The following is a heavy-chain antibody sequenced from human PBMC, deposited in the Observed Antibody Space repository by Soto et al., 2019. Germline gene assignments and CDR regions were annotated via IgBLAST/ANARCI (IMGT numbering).Heavy chain of an antibody. Sequence: ASVKVSCKASGYTFTSYDINWVRQATGQGLEWMGWMNPNSGNTGYAQKFQGRVTMTRNTSISTAYMELSSLRSEDTAVYYCARGAKQLLQDYYYYGMDVWGQGTTVTVSS. J-gene: IGHJ6*02. CDR2: MNPNSGNT. CDR1: GYTFTSYD. D-gene: IGHD6-13*01. V-gene: IGHV1-8*01. CDR3: ARGAKQLLQDYYYYGMDV.